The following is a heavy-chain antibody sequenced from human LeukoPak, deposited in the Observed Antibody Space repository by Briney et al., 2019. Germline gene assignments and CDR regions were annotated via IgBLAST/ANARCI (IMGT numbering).Heavy chain of an antibody. Sequence: GGSLRLSCAASGFTFSSYWMSWVRQAPGKGLEWVANIKQDGSEKYYVDSVKGRFTISRDNAKNSLYLQMNSLRAEDTAVYYCAIDGGGFKYYYYYYCMDVWGKGTTVTVSS. CDR2: IKQDGSEK. D-gene: IGHD2-15*01. CDR3: AIDGGGFKYYYYYYCMDV. CDR1: GFTFSSYW. V-gene: IGHV3-7*01. J-gene: IGHJ6*03.